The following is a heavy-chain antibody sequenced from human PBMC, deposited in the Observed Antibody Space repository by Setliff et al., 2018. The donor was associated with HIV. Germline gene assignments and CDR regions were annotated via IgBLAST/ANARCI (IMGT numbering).Heavy chain of an antibody. CDR1: GGSISSGSYF. V-gene: IGHV4-61*02. CDR2: IYTCGST. CDR3: ARVSSTYWYSIFRNYYYHMDV. D-gene: IGHD2-8*02. J-gene: IGHJ6*03. Sequence: PSETLSLTCTVSGGSISSGSYFWTWIRQPAGKGLEWIGRIYTCGSTNYNPSLKSRVTISVDTSKNQFSLRMRSVTAADTAVYYCARVSSTYWYSIFRNYYYHMDVWGKGTTVTVSS.